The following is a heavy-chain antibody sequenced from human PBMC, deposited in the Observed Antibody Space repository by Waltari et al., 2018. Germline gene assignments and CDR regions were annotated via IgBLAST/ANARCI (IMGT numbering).Heavy chain of an antibody. Sequence: EVQLVESGGGLIQPGGSLRLSCAASGFIARNTYMTWVRQAPGKGLEWVSLIYVGDHTCYADSVKGRFTISRDISENTLYLRMSSLRVEDSAVYYCARGLSLRRFGTKSWFDPWGQGTLVTVSS. D-gene: IGHD3-10*01. CDR3: ARGLSLRRFGTKSWFDP. CDR2: IYVGDHT. J-gene: IGHJ5*02. CDR1: GFIARNTY. V-gene: IGHV3-53*01.